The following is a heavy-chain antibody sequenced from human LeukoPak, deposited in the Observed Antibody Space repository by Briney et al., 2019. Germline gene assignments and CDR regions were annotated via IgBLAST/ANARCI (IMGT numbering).Heavy chain of an antibody. Sequence: GASVKVSCTASGYTFTGYYMHWVRQAPGQGLEWMGRINPNSGGTNYAQKFQGRVTMTRDTSISTAYMELSRLRSDDTAVYYCARVQRGSTSAIDYWGQGTLVTVSS. D-gene: IGHD2-2*01. CDR3: ARVQRGSTSAIDY. J-gene: IGHJ4*02. CDR2: INPNSGGT. V-gene: IGHV1-2*06. CDR1: GYTFTGYY.